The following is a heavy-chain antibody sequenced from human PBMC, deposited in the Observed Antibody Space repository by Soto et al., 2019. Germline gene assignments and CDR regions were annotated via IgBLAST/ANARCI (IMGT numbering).Heavy chain of an antibody. J-gene: IGHJ4*02. CDR2: ISGSGDHT. V-gene: IGHV3-23*01. CDR3: AKVPRTGGFWGKCFDY. D-gene: IGHD3-16*01. Sequence: DVQLLESGGGLVQPGGSLRLSCAASGFTFSSYAMSWVRQAPGKGLEWVSAISGSGDHTYYADSAKGRFTISRDNSKNTLYLQMHSLRAEETAVYYCAKVPRTGGFWGKCFDYWGPGTLVTVSA. CDR1: GFTFSSYA.